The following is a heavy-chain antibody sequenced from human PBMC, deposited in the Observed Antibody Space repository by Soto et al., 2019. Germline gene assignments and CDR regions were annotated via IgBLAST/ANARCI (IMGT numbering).Heavy chain of an antibody. CDR1: GYKFTNYW. Sequence: PGESLKISCKGSGYKFTNYWINWVRQTPGKGLEWMGRINPSDSYTNYSPSFHGHVTFSADKPINTAYLQWSSLKASDTAVYFCAAVYNYGPDFDHWGQGIPVTVSS. J-gene: IGHJ4*02. CDR2: INPSDSYT. D-gene: IGHD1-1*01. V-gene: IGHV5-10-1*01. CDR3: AAVYNYGPDFDH.